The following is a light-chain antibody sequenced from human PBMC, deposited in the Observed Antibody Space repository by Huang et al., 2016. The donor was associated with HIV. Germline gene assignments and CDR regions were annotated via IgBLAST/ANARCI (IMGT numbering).Light chain of an antibody. J-gene: IGKJ3*01. CDR2: AAS. Sequence: IQLTQSPSSLSASVGDRVTIACRASQDISSNLAWYQQKPGKAPNLQIYAASTLESGVPSRFSGGGSGTDFTLTINNLQPEDFATYYCLQLNSYPGTFGPGTNVDV. CDR1: QDISSN. CDR3: LQLNSYPGT. V-gene: IGKV1-9*01.